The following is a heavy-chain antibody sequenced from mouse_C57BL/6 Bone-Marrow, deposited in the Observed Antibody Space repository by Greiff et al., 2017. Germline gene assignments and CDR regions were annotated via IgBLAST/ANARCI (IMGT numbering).Heavy chain of an antibody. CDR1: GFSLTSYG. V-gene: IGHV2-5*01. CDR2: IWRGGST. Sequence: VQLQESGPGLVQPSQSLSITCTVSGFSLTSYGVHWVRQSPGKGLEWLGVIWRGGSTDYNAAFMSRLSITKDNSKRQVFFKMNSLQADDTARYYCAKTLNAMDYWGQGTSVTVSS. J-gene: IGHJ4*01. CDR3: AKTLNAMDY.